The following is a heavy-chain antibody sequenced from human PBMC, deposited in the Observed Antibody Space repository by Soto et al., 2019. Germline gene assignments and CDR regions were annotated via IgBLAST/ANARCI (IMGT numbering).Heavy chain of an antibody. CDR2: MNPNSGNT. V-gene: IGHV1-8*01. CDR1: GYTFTSYD. CDR3: ARQHSSGYSSSWYGAYYYYAMDA. D-gene: IGHD6-13*01. Sequence: ASVKVSFKASGYTFTSYDVNGFLHSTLQGLELMGWMNPNSGNTGYAQKFQGRVTMTRNTSISTAYMELSSLRSEDTAVYYCARQHSSGYSSSWYGAYYYYAMDAWGKRNTVNVS. J-gene: IGHJ6*04.